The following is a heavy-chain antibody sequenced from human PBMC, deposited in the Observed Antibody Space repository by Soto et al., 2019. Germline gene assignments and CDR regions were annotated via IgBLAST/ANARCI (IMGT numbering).Heavy chain of an antibody. J-gene: IGHJ4*02. D-gene: IGHD3-22*01. CDR1: GFTFSNYA. Sequence: EVHLLESGGDVVQPGRSLRLSCAASGFTFSNYAMNWIRQAPGQGLEWLSSISANGRNAYYADSVKGRFTISRARSKNRLYLQLDSLRVEGTAIYFCAKDLSSLGWLALGATIDSWGQGTLVTVSS. CDR2: ISANGRNA. CDR3: AKDLSSLGWLALGATIDS. V-gene: IGHV3-23*01.